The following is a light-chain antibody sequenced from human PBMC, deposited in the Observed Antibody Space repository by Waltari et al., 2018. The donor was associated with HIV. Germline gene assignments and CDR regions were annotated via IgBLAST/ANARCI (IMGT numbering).Light chain of an antibody. J-gene: IGLJ2*01. CDR1: SSNVGSTY. Sequence: QSVLTQPPSVSGTPGQRVTISCSGSSSNVGSTYVYWYQQLPGTAPKPLIYRDNQRPSGVPDRVSGSKSGTSASLAISGLRSEDEADYHCAAWDDSLSALVFGGGTKLAVL. V-gene: IGLV1-47*01. CDR3: AAWDDSLSALV. CDR2: RDN.